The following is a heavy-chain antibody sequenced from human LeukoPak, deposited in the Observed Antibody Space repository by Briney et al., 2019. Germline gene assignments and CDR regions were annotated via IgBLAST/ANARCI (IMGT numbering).Heavy chain of an antibody. J-gene: IGHJ6*04. CDR3: TELGITMIGGV. CDR1: GFTFSSYE. CDR2: ISSSGSTI. Sequence: GGSLRLSCAASGFTFSSYEMNWVRQAPGKGLEWVSHISSSGSTIYYADSVKGRFTISRDNDKNSLYMQMNSLRAEETAVYYCTELGITMIGGVWGKGTTVTISS. D-gene: IGHD3-10*02. V-gene: IGHV3-48*03.